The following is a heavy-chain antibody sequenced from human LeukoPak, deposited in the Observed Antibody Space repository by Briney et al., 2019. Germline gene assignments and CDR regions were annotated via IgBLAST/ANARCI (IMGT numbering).Heavy chain of an antibody. D-gene: IGHD2-2*01. CDR1: GGTFSSYA. V-gene: IGHV1-69*04. CDR3: ARERGIVVVPAAIDY. Sequence: SVKVSCKASGGTFSSYAISWVRQAPGQGLEWMGRIIPILGIANYAQKFQGRVTITADKSTSTAYMELSSLRSEDTAVYYCARERGIVVVPAAIDYWGQGTLVTVS. J-gene: IGHJ4*02. CDR2: IIPILGIA.